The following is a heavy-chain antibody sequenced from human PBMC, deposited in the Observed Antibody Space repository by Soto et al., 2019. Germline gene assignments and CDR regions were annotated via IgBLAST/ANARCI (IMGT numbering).Heavy chain of an antibody. D-gene: IGHD6-19*01. Sequence: GDSGRVSCKASGYHFPSHYMHWVRQAPGQGLEWMGGIIPIFGTANYAQKFQGRVTITADKSTSTAYMELSSLRSEDTAVYYCARWIAVAGNGAFDIWGQGTMVTVSS. J-gene: IGHJ3*02. CDR3: ARWIAVAGNGAFDI. V-gene: IGHV1-69*06. CDR2: IIPIFGTA. CDR1: GYHFPSHY.